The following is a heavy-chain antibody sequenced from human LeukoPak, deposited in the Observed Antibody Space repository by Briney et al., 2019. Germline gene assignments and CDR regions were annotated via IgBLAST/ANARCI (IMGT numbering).Heavy chain of an antibody. Sequence: GGSLRLSCAASGFSFSTYSMNWVRQAPGQGLEWVSSISGSSSYIYYADSVKGRFTISRDNAKNSLYLQMNSLRAEDASVYYCARAVGYGSVDYWGQGTLVTVSS. D-gene: IGHD3-10*01. J-gene: IGHJ4*02. CDR3: ARAVGYGSVDY. CDR1: GFSFSTYS. V-gene: IGHV3-21*01. CDR2: ISGSSSYI.